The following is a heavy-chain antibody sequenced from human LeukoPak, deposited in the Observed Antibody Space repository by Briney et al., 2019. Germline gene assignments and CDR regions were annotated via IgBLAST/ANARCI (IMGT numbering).Heavy chain of an antibody. Sequence: GGSLRLSCAASGFTFSSYWMSWVRQAPGKGLEWVAIIKQDGGEKYYVDSVKGRFTISRDNAKNSLYLQMHSLRAEDAAVYHCARSGAGIYSPTGWFDPWGQGTLVTVSS. CDR1: GFTFSSYW. J-gene: IGHJ5*02. CDR2: IKQDGGEK. CDR3: ARSGAGIYSPTGWFDP. D-gene: IGHD3-10*01. V-gene: IGHV3-7*01.